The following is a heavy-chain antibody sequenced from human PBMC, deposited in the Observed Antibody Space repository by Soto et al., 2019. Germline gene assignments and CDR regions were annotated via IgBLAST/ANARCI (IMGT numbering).Heavy chain of an antibody. J-gene: IGHJ4*02. Sequence: QVQVVESGGGLVKSGGSLRLSCAASGFTLSDYYMTWIRQAPGKGLEWVSYISSSGISKYYADSVKGRFTISRDNAKNSLYLQMNSLRAEDTAVYYCARDLRVVCRGDFDCWGQGTLVTVSS. V-gene: IGHV3-11*01. CDR2: ISSSGISK. CDR3: ARDLRVVCRGDFDC. D-gene: IGHD2-2*01. CDR1: GFTLSDYY.